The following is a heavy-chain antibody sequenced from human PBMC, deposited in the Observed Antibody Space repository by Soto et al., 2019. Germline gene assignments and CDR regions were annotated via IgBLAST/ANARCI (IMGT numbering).Heavy chain of an antibody. J-gene: IGHJ4*02. V-gene: IGHV1-46*01. CDR2: INPSGGST. CDR1: GYTFTSDY. CDR3: ARDGIVGGTNLDY. D-gene: IGHD1-26*01. Sequence: QVQLVQSGAEVKKPGASVKVSCEASGYTFTSDYIHWVRQAPGQGLEWMGIINPSGGSTSYPQKFQGRVTMTRDTSTSTVYMELSSLRSEDTAVYYCARDGIVGGTNLDYWGQGTLVTVSS.